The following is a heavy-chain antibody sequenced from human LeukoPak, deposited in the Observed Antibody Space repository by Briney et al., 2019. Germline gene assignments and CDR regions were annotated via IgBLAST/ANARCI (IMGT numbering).Heavy chain of an antibody. V-gene: IGHV3-48*01. CDR1: GFTFSSYS. Sequence: GGSLRLSCAASGFTFSSYSMNWVRQAPGKGLEWVSYISSSSSTIYYADSVKGRFTISRDNAKNSLYLQMNSLRAEDTAVYYCERGEAVAGTSYYYGMDVWGQGTTVTVSS. CDR3: ERGEAVAGTSYYYGMDV. CDR2: ISSSSSTI. J-gene: IGHJ6*02. D-gene: IGHD6-19*01.